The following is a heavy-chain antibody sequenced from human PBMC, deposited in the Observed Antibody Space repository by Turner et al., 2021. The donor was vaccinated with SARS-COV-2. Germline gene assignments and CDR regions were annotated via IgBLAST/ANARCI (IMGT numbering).Heavy chain of an antibody. D-gene: IGHD3-22*01. CDR2: ISGSGGST. Sequence: EVQLVESGGGLVQPGGSLRLSCAASGFTFSTYTMHWVRQAPGKGLEYVSAISGSGGSTYYADSVKGRFTISRDNSKNTLYLQMNSLRAEDTAVYYCAKADRVMIVVVITLFDYWGQGTLVTVSS. V-gene: IGHV3-23*04. J-gene: IGHJ4*02. CDR1: GFTFSTYT. CDR3: AKADRVMIVVVITLFDY.